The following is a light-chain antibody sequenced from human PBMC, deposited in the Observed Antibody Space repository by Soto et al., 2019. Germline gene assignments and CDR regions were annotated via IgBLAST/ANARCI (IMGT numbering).Light chain of an antibody. CDR2: EAK. CDR1: QSVSSN. Sequence: EVVLTQSPATLSVSPGERATLSCRASQSVSSNLAWYQQKPGQAPRLIIYEAKRRANDIPDRFSASGSGTDFTLSISSLQPEDSAVYHCQQYNISTLTFGRGTKVDIK. V-gene: IGKV3D-15*02. J-gene: IGKJ4*01. CDR3: QQYNISTLT.